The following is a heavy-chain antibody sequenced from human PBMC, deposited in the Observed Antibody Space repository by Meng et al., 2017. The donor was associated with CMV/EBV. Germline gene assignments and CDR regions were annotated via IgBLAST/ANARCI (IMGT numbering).Heavy chain of an antibody. CDR3: ARARERITIFGVVTYFGMDV. CDR1: GFTFSDYY. Sequence: GGSLRLSCAASGFTFSDYYMSWIRQAPGKGLEWVSYISSSGSTIYYADSVKGRFTISRDNAKNSLYLQMNSLRAEDTAVYYCARARERITIFGVVTYFGMDVWGQGTTVTVSS. V-gene: IGHV3-11*04. CDR2: ISSSGSTI. J-gene: IGHJ6*02. D-gene: IGHD3-3*01.